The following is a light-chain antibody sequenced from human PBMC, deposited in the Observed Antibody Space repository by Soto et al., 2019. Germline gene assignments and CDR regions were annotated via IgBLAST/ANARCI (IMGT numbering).Light chain of an antibody. Sequence: DFVMTQSPDSLAVSLGERATINCKPSQSVLFGSNNYLAWYQQKSGQPPKLLINWASTRESGVPDRFSGSGSGTDFTLTISSLQAEDVAVYYCQRYYGTPLTFGGGTKVEIK. V-gene: IGKV4-1*01. J-gene: IGKJ4*01. CDR3: QRYYGTPLT. CDR1: QSVLFGSNNY. CDR2: WAS.